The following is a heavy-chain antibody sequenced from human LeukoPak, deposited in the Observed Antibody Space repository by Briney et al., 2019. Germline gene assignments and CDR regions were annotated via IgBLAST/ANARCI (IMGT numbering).Heavy chain of an antibody. Sequence: GGSLRLSCAASGFTFSSYSMNWVRQAPGKGLEWVSYISSSSSTIYYADSVKGRFTISRDNAKNSLYLQMNSLRAEDTAVYYCARSLEYSSTDFDYWGQGTLVTVSS. J-gene: IGHJ4*02. CDR2: ISSSSSTI. CDR1: GFTFSSYS. V-gene: IGHV3-48*04. D-gene: IGHD6-6*01. CDR3: ARSLEYSSTDFDY.